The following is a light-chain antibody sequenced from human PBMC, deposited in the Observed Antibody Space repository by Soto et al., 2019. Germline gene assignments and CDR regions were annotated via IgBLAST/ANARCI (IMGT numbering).Light chain of an antibody. Sequence: EIVMTQSPANLSVSPGERATLSCRASQSVSSNLAWYQQKPGQAPRLLIYGASTRATGIPARFSGSGSGTEFTLTISSLQSEDFAVYYCQQDNNWPPYTFGQGTKLEIK. CDR3: QQDNNWPPYT. J-gene: IGKJ2*01. CDR1: QSVSSN. V-gene: IGKV3-15*01. CDR2: GAS.